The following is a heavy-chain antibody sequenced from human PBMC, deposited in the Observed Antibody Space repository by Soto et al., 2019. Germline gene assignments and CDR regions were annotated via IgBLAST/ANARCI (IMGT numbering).Heavy chain of an antibody. Sequence: QVQLVESGGGMVQPGRSLRLSCAASGFIFSDYAMHWVRQAPGKGLEWVAVISYGGDNKYYADSVRGRFAISRDNLKNTLYLQMNCLKPEDTAVYHCAKARHSTSWYGVEADFWGQGTLVTVSA. D-gene: IGHD6-13*01. J-gene: IGHJ4*02. V-gene: IGHV3-30*09. CDR2: ISYGGDNK. CDR3: AKARHSTSWYGVEADF. CDR1: GFIFSDYA.